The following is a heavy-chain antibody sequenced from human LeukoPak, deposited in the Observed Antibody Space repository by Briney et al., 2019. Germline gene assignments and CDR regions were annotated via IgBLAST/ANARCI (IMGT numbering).Heavy chain of an antibody. CDR1: GFSFSSYG. D-gene: IGHD5-18*01. V-gene: IGHV3-30*02. CDR3: ARCPYSFGFAPPDY. Sequence: PGGSLRLSCAGSGFSFSSYGMHWVRQAPGKGLEWMAFIRSDGSNKYYADSVKGRFTISRDNSKNTLYLQMNSLRAEDTAVYYCARCPYSFGFAPPDYWGQGTLVTVSS. CDR2: IRSDGSNK. J-gene: IGHJ4*02.